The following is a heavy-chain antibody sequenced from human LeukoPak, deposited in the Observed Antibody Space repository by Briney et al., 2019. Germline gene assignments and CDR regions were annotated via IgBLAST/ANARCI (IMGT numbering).Heavy chain of an antibody. J-gene: IGHJ6*02. CDR1: GGSISSGGYY. CDR2: IYHSGST. Sequence: PSETLSLTCTVSGGSISSGGYYWSWIRQPPGKGLEWIGYIYHSGSTYYNPSLKSRVTISVDRSKNQFSLKLSSVTAADTAVYYCARDKVGPVRTYGVDVWGQGTTVTVSS. V-gene: IGHV4-30-2*01. D-gene: IGHD1-26*01. CDR3: ARDKVGPVRTYGVDV.